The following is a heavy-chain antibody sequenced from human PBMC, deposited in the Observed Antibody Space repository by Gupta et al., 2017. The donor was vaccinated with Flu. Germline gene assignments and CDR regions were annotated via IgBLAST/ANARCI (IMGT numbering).Heavy chain of an antibody. D-gene: IGHD2-2*02. Sequence: RQSPGKGLEWIGEINDSANTNLNPSLKSRVTISVDTSKSQFSLKLSSVTAADTAVYYCARGSAIEAPSPLYYYWNMDVWGSGTAVTVSS. CDR3: ARGSAIEAPSPLYYYWNMDV. CDR2: INDSANT. J-gene: IGHJ6*03. V-gene: IGHV4-34*13.